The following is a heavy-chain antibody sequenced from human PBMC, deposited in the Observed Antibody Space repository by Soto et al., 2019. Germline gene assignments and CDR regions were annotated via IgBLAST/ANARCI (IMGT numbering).Heavy chain of an antibody. Sequence: QVQLQESGPGLVKPSGTLSLTCAVSGDSISSDKWWSWVRPPPGKGLEWIGEIYHSGSTKYNPSPASRVTISVDRSQNQFSLKLYSVPDADTAVYYCARGETQQQRDYWGQGTLVTVSS. V-gene: IGHV4-4*02. D-gene: IGHD6-25*01. CDR2: IYHSGST. J-gene: IGHJ4*02. CDR1: GDSISSDKW. CDR3: ARGETQQQRDY.